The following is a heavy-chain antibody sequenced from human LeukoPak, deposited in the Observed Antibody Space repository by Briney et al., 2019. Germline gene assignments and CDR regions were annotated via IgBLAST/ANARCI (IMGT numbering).Heavy chain of an antibody. J-gene: IGHJ4*02. CDR3: AKDSSSGLFYFDY. CDR2: ISYDGSNK. V-gene: IGHV3-30*18. Sequence: GGSLRLSCAASGFTFSSYGMHWVRQAPGKGQEWVAVISYDGSNKYYADSVKGRFTISRDNSKNTLYLQMNSLRAEDTAVYYCAKDSSSGLFYFDYWGQGTLVTVSS. CDR1: GFTFSSYG. D-gene: IGHD3-22*01.